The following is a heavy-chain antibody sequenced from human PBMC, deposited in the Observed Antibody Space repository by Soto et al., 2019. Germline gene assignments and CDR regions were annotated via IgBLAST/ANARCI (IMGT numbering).Heavy chain of an antibody. V-gene: IGHV1-69*13. CDR3: ARVTLQGYDSSGYLW. D-gene: IGHD3-22*01. Sequence: SVKVSCKASGGTFSSYAISWVRQAPGQGLEWMGGIIPIFGTANYAQKFQGRVTITADESTSTAYMELSSLRSEDTAVYYCARVTLQGYDSSGYLWWGQGTLVTVS. J-gene: IGHJ4*02. CDR2: IIPIFGTA. CDR1: GGTFSSYA.